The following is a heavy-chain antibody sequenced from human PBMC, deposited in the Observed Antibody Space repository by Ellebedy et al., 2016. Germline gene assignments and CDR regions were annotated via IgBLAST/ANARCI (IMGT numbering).Heavy chain of an antibody. CDR1: GFTFSSYA. CDR3: ASPVSGFYAFDI. D-gene: IGHD3-22*01. CDR2: ISWDGGST. Sequence: GGSLRLXXSASGFTFSSYAMHWVRQAPGKGLEWVSLISWDGGSTYYADSVKGRFTISRDNAKNSLYLQMNSLRAEDTAVYYCASPVSGFYAFDIWGQGTMVTVSS. V-gene: IGHV3-43D*04. J-gene: IGHJ3*02.